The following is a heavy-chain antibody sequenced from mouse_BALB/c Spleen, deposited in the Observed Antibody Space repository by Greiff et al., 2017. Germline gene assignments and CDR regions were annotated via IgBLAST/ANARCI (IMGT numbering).Heavy chain of an antibody. CDR2: IWGDGST. D-gene: IGHD2-4*01. J-gene: IGHJ1*01. CDR1: GFSLTGYG. V-gene: IGHV2-6-7*01. Sequence: QVQLKESGPGLVAPSQSLSITCTVSGFSLTGYGVNWVRQPPGKGLEWLGMIWGDGSTDYNSALKSRLSISKDNSKSQVFLKMNSLQTDDTARYYCARDGGGLRREYFDVWSAGTTVTVSS. CDR3: ARDGGGLRREYFDV.